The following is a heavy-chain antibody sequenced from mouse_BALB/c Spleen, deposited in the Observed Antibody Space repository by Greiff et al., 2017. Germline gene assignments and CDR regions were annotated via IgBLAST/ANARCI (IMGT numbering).Heavy chain of an antibody. CDR1: GFNIKDTY. CDR3: ARWGGSAWFAD. CDR2: IDPANGNT. V-gene: IGHV14-3*02. J-gene: IGHJ3*01. Sequence: VQLPQSGAELVKPGASVKLSCTASGFNIKDTYMPWVKQRPEQGLEWLGRIDPANGNTKYDPKFQGKATITADTSSNTADLQLSSLTSEDTAVYYGARWGGSAWFADWGQGTLVTVSA.